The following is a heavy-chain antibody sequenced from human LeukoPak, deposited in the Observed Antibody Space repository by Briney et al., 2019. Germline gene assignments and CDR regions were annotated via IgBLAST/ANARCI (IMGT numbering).Heavy chain of an antibody. CDR1: GFTFSSYG. Sequence: HPGGSLRLSCAASGFTFSSYGMHWVRQAPGKGLEWVAVISYDGSNKYYADSVKGRFTISRDNSKNTLYLQMNSLRAEDTAVYYCAKTASNNGAFDIWGQGTMVTVSS. D-gene: IGHD1/OR15-1a*01. J-gene: IGHJ3*02. CDR2: ISYDGSNK. V-gene: IGHV3-30*18. CDR3: AKTASNNGAFDI.